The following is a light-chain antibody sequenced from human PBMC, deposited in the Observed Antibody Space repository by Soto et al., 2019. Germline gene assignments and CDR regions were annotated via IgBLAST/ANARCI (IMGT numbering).Light chain of an antibody. CDR3: AAWDDSLSGRL. CDR1: SSNIGSNT. Sequence: QSVLTQPPSASGTPGQRVTISCSGSSSNIGSNTVNWYQQLPGTAPKLLIYSNNQRPSGVPDRFSGSKSGTSASLAISGLQSEDEDDYFCAAWDDSLSGRLFGGGTKLTVL. CDR2: SNN. V-gene: IGLV1-44*01. J-gene: IGLJ2*01.